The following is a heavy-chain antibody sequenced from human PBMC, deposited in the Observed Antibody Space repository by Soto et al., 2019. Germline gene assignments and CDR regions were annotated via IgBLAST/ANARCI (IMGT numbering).Heavy chain of an antibody. CDR2: INWNSGSI. V-gene: IGHV3-9*01. Sequence: PVGSLRLSCAASGFTCDDYAMHWVRQVPGKGLEWVSGINWNSGSIGYADSVKGRFAISRDNAKNSLHLQMNSLRAEDTAFYYCVKDESINWYSGHFRHWGQGTLVTVSS. CDR3: VKDESINWYSGHFRH. CDR1: GFTCDDYA. D-gene: IGHD6-13*01. J-gene: IGHJ1*01.